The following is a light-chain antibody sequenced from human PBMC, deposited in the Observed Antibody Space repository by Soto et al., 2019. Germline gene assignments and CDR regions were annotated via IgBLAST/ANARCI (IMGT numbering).Light chain of an antibody. CDR3: QVWDDSTDHIYV. CDR2: DDT. Sequence: SYELTQPPSVSVAPGQTARITWGGNNVGSKSVHWYQQKSGQAPVVVVYDDTDRPSGNPERFAGSNSGNTATLTISRVEAGDEADYYCQVWDDSTDHIYVFGTGTKVTVL. V-gene: IGLV3-21*02. J-gene: IGLJ1*01. CDR1: NVGSKS.